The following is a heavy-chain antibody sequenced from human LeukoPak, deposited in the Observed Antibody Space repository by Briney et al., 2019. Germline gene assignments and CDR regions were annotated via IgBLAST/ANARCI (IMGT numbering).Heavy chain of an antibody. CDR3: AREGEYYAESGNLIDAADV. Sequence: SVKVSCKASGGTFTHFVISWLRQAPGQGLEWMGGIAPISGTPVYAQKFQDRVNITADTSTNTAYVEMSSLTSEDTAMYYCAREGEYYAESGNLIDAADVWGQGTMVIVSA. D-gene: IGHD3-10*01. CDR1: GGTFTHFV. J-gene: IGHJ3*01. CDR2: IAPISGTP. V-gene: IGHV1-69*06.